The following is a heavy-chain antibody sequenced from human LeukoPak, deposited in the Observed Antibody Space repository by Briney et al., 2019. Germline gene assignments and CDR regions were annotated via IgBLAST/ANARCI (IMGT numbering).Heavy chain of an antibody. CDR1: LGSFSDYY. D-gene: IGHD4-17*01. CDR3: ARGRTVTYVNCRIWFDP. J-gene: IGHJ5*02. Sequence: SETLSLTCVVYLGSFSDYYWSWMRPPPGKGLAWMGDINRSVSTNYKPSHKSLVTISVDTAKQQFSLKLSSGTAADTAVYCCARGRTVTYVNCRIWFDPGGQGTLVTVSS. V-gene: IGHV4-34*01. CDR2: INRSVST.